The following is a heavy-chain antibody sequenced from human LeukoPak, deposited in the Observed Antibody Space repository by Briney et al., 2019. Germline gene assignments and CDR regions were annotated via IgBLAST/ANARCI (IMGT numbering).Heavy chain of an antibody. Sequence: ASVKVSCKASGYTFTSYGISWVRQAPGQGLEWMGWISAYNGNTNYAQKLQGRVTMTKDTSTSTAYMELRSLRSDDTAVYYCARDPTVWLGDSKWFDPWGQGTLVSVSS. CDR1: GYTFTSYG. D-gene: IGHD3-16*01. CDR2: ISAYNGNT. J-gene: IGHJ5*02. V-gene: IGHV1-18*01. CDR3: ARDPTVWLGDSKWFDP.